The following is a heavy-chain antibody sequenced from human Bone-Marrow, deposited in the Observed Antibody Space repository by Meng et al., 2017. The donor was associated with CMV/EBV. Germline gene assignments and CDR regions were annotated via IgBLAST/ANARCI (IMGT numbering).Heavy chain of an antibody. Sequence: GESLKISCAASGFTFSSYWMSWVRQAPGKGLEWVSYISSSGNTIYYADSVKGRFTISRDNAKNSLYLQMNSLRAEDTAVYYCARADSSGYYGGEDYYYYYGMDVWGQGTTVTVSS. J-gene: IGHJ6*02. CDR3: ARADSSGYYGGEDYYYYYGMDV. V-gene: IGHV3-48*04. CDR2: ISSSGNTI. D-gene: IGHD3-22*01. CDR1: GFTFSSYW.